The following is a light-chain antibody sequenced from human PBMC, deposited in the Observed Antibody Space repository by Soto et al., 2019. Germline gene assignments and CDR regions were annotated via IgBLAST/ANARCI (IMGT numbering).Light chain of an antibody. J-gene: IGLJ1*01. CDR1: SSDVGGYNY. CDR2: DVS. CDR3: SSYTSSNTLV. Sequence: QSVLTHPASVSGSPGQSITISCTGTSSDVGGYNYVSWYQQHPGKAPKLMIYDVSNRPSGVSNRFSGSKSGNTASLTISGLQAEDEADYYCSSYTSSNTLVFGTGTKVTVL. V-gene: IGLV2-14*01.